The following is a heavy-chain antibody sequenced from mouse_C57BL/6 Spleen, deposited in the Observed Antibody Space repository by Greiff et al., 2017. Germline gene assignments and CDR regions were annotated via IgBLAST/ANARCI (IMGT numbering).Heavy chain of an antibody. CDR1: GFTFSNYW. CDR2: IRLKSDNYAT. CDR3: TYGNGYAMDY. J-gene: IGHJ4*01. V-gene: IGHV6-3*01. Sequence: EVKLVESGGGLVQPGGSMKLSCVASGFTFSNYWMNWVRQSPEKGLEWVAQIRLKSDNYATHYAESVKGRFTISRDDSKSSVYLQMNNLRAEDTGIYYCTYGNGYAMDYWGQGTSVTVSS. D-gene: IGHD2-1*01.